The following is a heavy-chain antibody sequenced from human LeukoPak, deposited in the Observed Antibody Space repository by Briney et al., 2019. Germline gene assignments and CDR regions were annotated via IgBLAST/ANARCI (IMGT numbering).Heavy chain of an antibody. CDR1: GFTFNNYA. Sequence: GGSLRLSCAASGFTFNNYAMSWVRQAPGKGLECVSGISGSGGSTYYADPVKGRFTISRDNSKNTLYLQMNSLRAEDTAVYYCAKDWTGTKPFDLWGRGTLVTVSS. D-gene: IGHD3/OR15-3a*01. J-gene: IGHJ2*01. V-gene: IGHV3-23*01. CDR2: ISGSGGST. CDR3: AKDWTGTKPFDL.